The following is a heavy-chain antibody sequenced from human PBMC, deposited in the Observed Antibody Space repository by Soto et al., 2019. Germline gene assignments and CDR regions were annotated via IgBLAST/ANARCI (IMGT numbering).Heavy chain of an antibody. J-gene: IGHJ6*03. CDR3: AKAPGPSILGPHYYYYMDV. Sequence: EVQLLESGGGLVQPGGSLRLSCAASGFTFSSYAMSWVRQAPGKGLEWVSAISGSGGSTYYADSVKGRFTISRDNSKNTLYLQMNSLGAEDTAVYYCAKAPGPSILGPHYYYYMDVWGKGTTVTVSS. CDR1: GFTFSSYA. CDR2: ISGSGGST. V-gene: IGHV3-23*01. D-gene: IGHD1-26*01.